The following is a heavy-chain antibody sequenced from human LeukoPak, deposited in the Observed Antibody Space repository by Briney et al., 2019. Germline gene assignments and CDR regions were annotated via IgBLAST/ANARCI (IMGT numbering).Heavy chain of an antibody. D-gene: IGHD4-11*01. CDR3: ARSGLTSELDY. Sequence: ASVKVSCKASGYSFTVYAINWVRQAPGQGLEWMGWVNTNTGNPAYAQGFTGRFVFSSDTSVTTAYLQISSLKAEDTAVYFCARSGLTSELDYWGQGTLVTVSS. J-gene: IGHJ4*02. CDR2: VNTNTGNP. CDR1: GYSFTVYA. V-gene: IGHV7-4-1*02.